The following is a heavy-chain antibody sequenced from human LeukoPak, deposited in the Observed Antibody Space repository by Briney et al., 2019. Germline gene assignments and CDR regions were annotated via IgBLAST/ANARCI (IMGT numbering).Heavy chain of an antibody. Sequence: SQTLSLTCTVSGGSISSGYYWGWIRQPPGKGLEWIGSIYHSGSTYYNPSLKSRVTISVDTSKNQFSLKLSSVTAADTAVYYCARAEKYSSGWYENWFDPWGQGTLVTVSS. CDR2: IYHSGST. J-gene: IGHJ5*02. D-gene: IGHD6-19*01. CDR1: GGSISSGYY. CDR3: ARAEKYSSGWYENWFDP. V-gene: IGHV4-38-2*02.